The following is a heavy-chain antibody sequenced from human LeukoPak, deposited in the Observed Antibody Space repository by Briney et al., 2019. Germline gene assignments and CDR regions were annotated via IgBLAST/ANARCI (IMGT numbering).Heavy chain of an antibody. J-gene: IGHJ6*02. D-gene: IGHD4-23*01. Sequence: GASVKVSCRASGYTFTDYYMHWVRQAPGQGLEWTGWLNPNTLVTNYAQHFQGRVSMTWDTSISTGYMDLKSLTSDDTAVYYCARKDGGRDGMDVWGQGTTVTVSS. CDR1: GYTFTDYY. CDR3: ARKDGGRDGMDV. CDR2: LNPNTLVT. V-gene: IGHV1-2*02.